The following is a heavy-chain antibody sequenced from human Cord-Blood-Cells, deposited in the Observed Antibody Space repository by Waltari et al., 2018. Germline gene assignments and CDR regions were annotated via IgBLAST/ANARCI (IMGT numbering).Heavy chain of an antibody. D-gene: IGHD6-6*01. J-gene: IGHJ6*02. CDR3: GGGIAARPVYGMDV. CDR1: GGTFSSSA. V-gene: IGHV1-69*06. CDR2: IIPIFGTA. Sequence: QSPLVQSGAAVKKPGSSGKVSCKASGGTFSSSAISSVRQAPGQGLEWMGGIIPIFGTANYAQKFQGRVTITADKSTSTAYMELSSLRSEDTAVYYSGGGIAARPVYGMDVWGQGTTVTVSS.